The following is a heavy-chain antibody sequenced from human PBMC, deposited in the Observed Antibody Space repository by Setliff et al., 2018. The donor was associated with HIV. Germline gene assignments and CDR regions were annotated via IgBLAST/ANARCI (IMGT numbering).Heavy chain of an antibody. CDR2: IFTSGST. J-gene: IGHJ5*02. D-gene: IGHD6-13*01. Sequence: ASETLSLTCTVSGGSVSNYYWTWIRQAPGKGLEWIGYIFTSGSTTYNPSLKSRVTISVDTSKNQFSLKLTSVTAAGTAVYYCASASRMTATGYPWGQGTLVTVSS. CDR3: ASASRMTATGYP. CDR1: GGSVSNYY. V-gene: IGHV4-4*09.